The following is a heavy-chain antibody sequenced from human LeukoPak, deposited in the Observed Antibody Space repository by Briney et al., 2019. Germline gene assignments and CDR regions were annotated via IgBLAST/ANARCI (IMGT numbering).Heavy chain of an antibody. J-gene: IGHJ4*02. D-gene: IGHD3-16*01. CDR3: ARDLPFGF. Sequence: TPSETLSLTCTVSGGSISSYYWSWIRQPPGKGLEWIGYIYYGGSTNYNPSLKSRVTISVDTSKNQFSLKLSSVTAADTAVYYCARDLPFGFWGQGTLVTVSS. CDR2: IYYGGST. CDR1: GGSISSYY. V-gene: IGHV4-59*01.